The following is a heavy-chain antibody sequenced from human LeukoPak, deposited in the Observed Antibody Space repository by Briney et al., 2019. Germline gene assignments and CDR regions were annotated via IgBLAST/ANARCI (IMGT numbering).Heavy chain of an antibody. CDR2: ISGSGGST. CDR1: GFTFSSYA. D-gene: IGHD1-26*01. V-gene: IGHV3-23*01. J-gene: IGHJ4*02. Sequence: GGSLRLXCAASGFTFSSYAMSWVRQAPGKGLEWVSAISGSGGSTYYADSVKGRFTISRDNSKNTLYLQMNSLRAEDTAVYYYAKGIRGSYAVFDYWGQGTLVTVSS. CDR3: AKGIRGSYAVFDY.